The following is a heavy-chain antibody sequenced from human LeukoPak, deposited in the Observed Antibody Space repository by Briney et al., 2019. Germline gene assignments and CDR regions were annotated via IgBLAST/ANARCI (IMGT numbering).Heavy chain of an antibody. CDR2: IAASGGSI. CDR3: AKVPFSGSYYPYFDS. V-gene: IGHV3-23*01. CDR1: GFTFSSYA. Sequence: GGSLRLSCAASGFTFSSYAMSWVRQAPGKGLEWVSAIAASGGSIHFADSVKGRFTISRDNSKSTMYLQMNSLSAEDTAVYYCAKVPFSGSYYPYFDSWGQGTLVTVSS. J-gene: IGHJ4*02. D-gene: IGHD1-26*01.